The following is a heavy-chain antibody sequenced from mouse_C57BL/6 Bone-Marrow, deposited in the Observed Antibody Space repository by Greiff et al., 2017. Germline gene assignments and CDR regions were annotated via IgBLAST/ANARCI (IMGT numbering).Heavy chain of an antibody. Sequence: EVKLVESGGDLVKPGGSLKLSCAASGFTFSSYGMSWVRQTPDKRLEWVATISSGGSYTYYPDSVKGRFTISRDNDKNTLYLQLSSLTSADTSMYYCARRGTGGYAIDYWGQGTSVTFSA. V-gene: IGHV5-6*02. J-gene: IGHJ4*01. CDR2: ISSGGSYT. CDR1: GFTFSSYG. CDR3: ARRGTGGYAIDY.